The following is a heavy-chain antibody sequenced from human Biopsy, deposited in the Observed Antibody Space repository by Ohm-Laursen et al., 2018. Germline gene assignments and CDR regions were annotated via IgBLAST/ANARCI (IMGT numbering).Heavy chain of an antibody. Sequence: SLRLSCAASGFSFGDYHMRWIRQAPGRGLEWVSYISGSGTIYYGDSMKGRVTISRDNAKNSLYLQMHSLRAEDTAVYYCARDTRWSPYSMDVWGQGTTVTVSS. D-gene: IGHD4-23*01. CDR3: ARDTRWSPYSMDV. J-gene: IGHJ6*02. CDR1: GFSFGDYH. V-gene: IGHV3-11*01. CDR2: ISGSGTI.